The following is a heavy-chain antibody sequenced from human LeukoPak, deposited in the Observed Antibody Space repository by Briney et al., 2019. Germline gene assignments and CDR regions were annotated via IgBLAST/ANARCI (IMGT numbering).Heavy chain of an antibody. CDR1: GFTFSSYW. V-gene: IGHV3-7*01. CDR2: INQDASEK. J-gene: IGHJ1*01. Sequence: GGSLRLSCAASGFTFSSYWMSWVRQVPGKGMEWVASINQDASEKYFADSVKGRFTISRDNAKNSLYLQMNSLRVDDTAVYNCARQSSGRYSLYFQDWGQGSLVTVS. CDR3: ARQSSGRYSLYFQD. D-gene: IGHD6-19*01.